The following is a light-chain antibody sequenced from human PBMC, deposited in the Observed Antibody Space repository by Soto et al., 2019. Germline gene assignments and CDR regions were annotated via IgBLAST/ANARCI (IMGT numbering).Light chain of an antibody. CDR1: QSVLNSSNNKNY. J-gene: IGKJ3*01. CDR2: WAS. V-gene: IGKV4-1*01. Sequence: DIVMTQSPNSLAVSLGERATINCKSSQSVLNSSNNKNYSAWYQQKPGQPPKLLIYWASTRESGVPDRFSGSGSGTDFTLTISSLQAEDVAVYYCQQYYSTPFTFGPGTKVDIK. CDR3: QQYYSTPFT.